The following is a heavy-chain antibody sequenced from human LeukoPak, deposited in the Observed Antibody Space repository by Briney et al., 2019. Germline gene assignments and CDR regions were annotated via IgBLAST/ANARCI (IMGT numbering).Heavy chain of an antibody. V-gene: IGHV4-59*01. CDR3: ARENYGWNYAGSYYYYYMDV. CDR1: GGSISSYY. Sequence: KPSETLSLTCTVSGGSISSYYWSWIRQPPGKGLEWIGYIYNSGSTNYNPSLKSRVTISVDTSKNQFSLKLSSVTAADTAVYYCARENYGWNYAGSYYYYYMDVGGKGTTVTVSS. J-gene: IGHJ6*03. CDR2: IYNSGST. D-gene: IGHD1-7*01.